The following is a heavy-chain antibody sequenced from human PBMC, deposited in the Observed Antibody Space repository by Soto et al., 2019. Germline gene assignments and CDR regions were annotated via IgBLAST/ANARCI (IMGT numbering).Heavy chain of an antibody. Sequence: GRSLRLSWAVSGITVSNYGMNGVRQAPGKGLEWVSAISGSGAGTYYEDSVKGRFTISRDNSKNTLYLQMNSLRAEDTAAYYCAKGNKFGGYDFYFDYCGHGTLVTVSS. V-gene: IGHV3-23*01. D-gene: IGHD5-12*01. J-gene: IGHJ4*01. CDR3: AKGNKFGGYDFYFDY. CDR1: GITVSNYG. CDR2: ISGSGAGT.